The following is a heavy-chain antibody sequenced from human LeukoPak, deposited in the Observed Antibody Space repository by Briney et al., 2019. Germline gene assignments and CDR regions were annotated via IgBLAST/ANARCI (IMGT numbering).Heavy chain of an antibody. CDR3: ARLSYDSSGYYEYFQH. Sequence: SETLSLTCAVSGGSISTSNSYWGWIRQPPGKGLEWIGSIYYSGSTYYNPSLKSRVTISVDTSKNQFSLKLSSVTAADTAVYYCARLSYDSSGYYEYFQHWGQGTLVTVSS. V-gene: IGHV4-39*07. D-gene: IGHD3-22*01. J-gene: IGHJ1*01. CDR2: IYYSGST. CDR1: GGSISTSNSY.